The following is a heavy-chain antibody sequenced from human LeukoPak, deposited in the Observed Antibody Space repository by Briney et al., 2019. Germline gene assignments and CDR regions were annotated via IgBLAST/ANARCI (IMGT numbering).Heavy chain of an antibody. CDR1: GYNFPSYG. CDR2: IRPHTGET. Sequence: ASVKVSFKASGYNFPSYGINWVRQAPGQGLEWMGWIRPHTGETHSAQRFQDRVTMTTDTSTTTAYMELRSLRFDDTAVYYCARDRGGKGSAVFHWGQGSLVTVSS. V-gene: IGHV1-18*01. CDR3: ARDRGGKGSAVFH. J-gene: IGHJ4*02. D-gene: IGHD3-10*01.